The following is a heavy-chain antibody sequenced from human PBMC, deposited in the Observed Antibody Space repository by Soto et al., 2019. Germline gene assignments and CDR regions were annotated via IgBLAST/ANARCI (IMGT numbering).Heavy chain of an antibody. J-gene: IGHJ4*02. Sequence: ASLKVSCKASGYTFTSYAMHWVRQAPGQRLEWMGWINAGNGNTKYSQKFQGRVTITRDTSASTAYMELSSLRSEDTAVYYCTTGGDAPKTGYWGQGTLDPVPS. CDR1: GYTFTSYA. CDR2: INAGNGNT. D-gene: IGHD1-1*01. V-gene: IGHV1-3*01. CDR3: TTGGDAPKTGY.